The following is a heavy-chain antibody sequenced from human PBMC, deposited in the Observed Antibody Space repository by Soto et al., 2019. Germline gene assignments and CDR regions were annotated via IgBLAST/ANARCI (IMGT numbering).Heavy chain of an antibody. CDR3: ASTFISSLGRVDWFAP. Sequence: QLQLQESGPGLVKPSETLSLTCTVSGGSISSSSYYWGWIRQPPGKGLEWIGSLYYSGSTYYNPSPQGSVAIQVDTSKTQFSLKLSSVTAADTAVYYCASTFISSLGRVDWFAPGGQGTLVPVSS. V-gene: IGHV4-39*01. J-gene: IGHJ5*02. CDR1: GGSISSSSYY. CDR2: LYYSGST. D-gene: IGHD3-3*02.